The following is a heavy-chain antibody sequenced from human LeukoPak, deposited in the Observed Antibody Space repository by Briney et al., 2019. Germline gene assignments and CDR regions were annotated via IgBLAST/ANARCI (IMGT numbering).Heavy chain of an antibody. D-gene: IGHD1-1*01. CDR1: GFTVSSNY. Sequence: PGGSLRLSCAASGFTVSSNYMSRVRQAPGKGLEWVSVIYSGGSTYYADSVKGRLTFSRDNSKNTLYLQMNSLRAEDTAVYYCAKNRGNWNDEGGAFDIWGQGTKVTVSS. V-gene: IGHV3-66*01. CDR3: AKNRGNWNDEGGAFDI. CDR2: IYSGGST. J-gene: IGHJ3*02.